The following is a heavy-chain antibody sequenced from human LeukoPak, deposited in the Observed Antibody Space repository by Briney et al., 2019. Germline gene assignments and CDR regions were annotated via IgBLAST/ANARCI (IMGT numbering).Heavy chain of an antibody. CDR3: ATDPHKSLRRMFDF. J-gene: IGHJ4*02. V-gene: IGHV3-21*01. CDR1: GSTLSGYT. CDR2: ITGGSNYK. D-gene: IGHD5/OR15-5a*01. Sequence: GRSLRLSCAASGSTLSGYTMNWIRQAPGKGLEWISSITGGSNYKHYADSVKGRFIISRDNAKNSLFLQSNSLRAEDTAVYYCATDPHKSLRRMFDFWGQGALVTVSS.